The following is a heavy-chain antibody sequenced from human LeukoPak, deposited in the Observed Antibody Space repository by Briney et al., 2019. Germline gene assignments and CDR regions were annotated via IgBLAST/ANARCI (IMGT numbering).Heavy chain of an antibody. Sequence: GGSLRLSCAGSGFTFSRYNMNWFRQAPGKGLEWVSVIYSGGSTYYADSVKGRFTISRDNSKNTLYLQMNSLRAEDTAVYYCARDPRNYDILTGYLTGAFDIWGQGTMVTVSS. CDR1: GFTFSRYN. J-gene: IGHJ3*02. D-gene: IGHD3-9*01. CDR2: IYSGGST. V-gene: IGHV3-66*01. CDR3: ARDPRNYDILTGYLTGAFDI.